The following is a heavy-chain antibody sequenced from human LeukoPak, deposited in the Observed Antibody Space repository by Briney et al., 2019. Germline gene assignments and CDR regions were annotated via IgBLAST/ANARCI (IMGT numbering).Heavy chain of an antibody. CDR3: AIWTSGNY. V-gene: IGHV3-7*01. J-gene: IGHJ4*02. CDR2: MDPSGSHK. Sequence: PGGSLRLSCAASEFIFNRSWMNWVRQAPGKGLEWVANMDPSGSHKRYVDSVKGRFTISKDNPGTSLYLDMYVLRAEDTAIYYCAIWTSGNYWGQGTLVTVSS. CDR1: EFIFNRSW. D-gene: IGHD1-1*01.